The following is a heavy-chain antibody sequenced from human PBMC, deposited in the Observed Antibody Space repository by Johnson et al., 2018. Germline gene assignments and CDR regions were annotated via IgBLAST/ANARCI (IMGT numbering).Heavy chain of an antibody. CDR1: GFTFRNYG. Sequence: QVQLVESGGGVVQPGRSLRLSCAASGFTFRNYGMHWVRQAPGKGLVGVAVISYDGSNKYYAGSVKGRLTISRDNSKNTLLLQMNSLRAEDTAVDYCGKGVVVKEYQDAFDIWGQGTMVTVSS. J-gene: IGHJ3*02. V-gene: IGHV3-30*18. D-gene: IGHD2-2*01. CDR3: GKGVVVKEYQDAFDI. CDR2: ISYDGSNK.